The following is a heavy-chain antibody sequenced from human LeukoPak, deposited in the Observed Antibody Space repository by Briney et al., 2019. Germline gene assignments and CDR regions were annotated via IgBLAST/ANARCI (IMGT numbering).Heavy chain of an antibody. V-gene: IGHV3-48*04. D-gene: IGHD6-13*01. CDR2: ITSSDAST. Sequence: PGGSLRLSCAASGFSFSTSSMNWVCQAPGKGLQWISYITSSDASTLYAESVKGRFTISRDNAKNSLYLQMNSLRAEDTAVYYCARDTIAAAGTSWGQGTLVTVSS. J-gene: IGHJ4*02. CDR3: ARDTIAAAGTS. CDR1: GFSFSTSS.